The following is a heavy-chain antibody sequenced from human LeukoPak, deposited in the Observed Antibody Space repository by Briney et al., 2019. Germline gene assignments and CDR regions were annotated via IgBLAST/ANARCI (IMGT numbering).Heavy chain of an antibody. V-gene: IGHV4-59*01. CDR3: GSGPPTDPAAGFVS. J-gene: IGHJ4*02. D-gene: IGHD6-13*01. CDR1: GGSISSYY. Sequence: SETLSLTCTVSGGSISSYYWSWIRQPPGKGLEWIGYIYYSGSTNYNPSLKSRVTISVDTSKNQFSLKLSSVTTADTAVYCCGSGPPTDPAAGFVSWGQGTLVTVSS. CDR2: IYYSGST.